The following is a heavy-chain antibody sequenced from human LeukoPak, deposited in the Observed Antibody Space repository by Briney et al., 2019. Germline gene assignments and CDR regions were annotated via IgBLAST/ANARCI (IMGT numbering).Heavy chain of an antibody. J-gene: IGHJ6*03. CDR3: ARPVRASAGPKHYYLFYMDV. CDR2: ISYSGST. Sequence: PSETLSLTCTVSGGSISNYYWSWIRQPPGKGLEWIGYISYSGSTNYNPSLKSRVTMSVDTSKNQFSLKLSSVTAADTAVYYCARPVRASAGPKHYYLFYMDVWGKGTTVIVSS. D-gene: IGHD6-13*01. V-gene: IGHV4-59*08. CDR1: GGSISNYY.